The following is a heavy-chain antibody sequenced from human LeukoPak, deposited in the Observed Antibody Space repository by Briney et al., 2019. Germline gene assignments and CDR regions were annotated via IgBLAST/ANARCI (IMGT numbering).Heavy chain of an antibody. CDR1: GFTFNSFG. Sequence: GGSLRLSCAASGFTFNSFGIHWVRQAPGKGLEWVSFIRYDGITKYYVDSVKGRFTLSRDNSRNTVYLQMNSLRAEDTAVYYCAKSRLLAHWFDPWGQGTLVTVSS. D-gene: IGHD2-15*01. CDR3: AKSRLLAHWFDP. J-gene: IGHJ5*02. V-gene: IGHV3-30*02. CDR2: IRYDGITK.